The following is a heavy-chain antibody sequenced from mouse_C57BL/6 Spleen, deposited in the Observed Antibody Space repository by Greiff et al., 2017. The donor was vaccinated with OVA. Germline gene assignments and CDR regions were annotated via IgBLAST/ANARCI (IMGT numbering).Heavy chain of an antibody. CDR3: ARGIIDYYGSSYNYFDY. CDR2: IWSGGST. Sequence: QVQLQQSGPGLVQPSQSLSITCTVSGFSLTSYGVHWVRQSPGKGLEWLGVIWSGGSTDYNAAFISRLSISKDNSKSQVFFKMNSLQADDTAIYYCARGIIDYYGSSYNYFDYWGQGTTLTVSS. CDR1: GFSLTSYG. D-gene: IGHD1-1*01. J-gene: IGHJ2*01. V-gene: IGHV2-2*01.